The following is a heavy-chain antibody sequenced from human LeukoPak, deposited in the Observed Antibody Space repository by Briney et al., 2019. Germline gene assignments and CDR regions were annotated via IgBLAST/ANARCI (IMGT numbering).Heavy chain of an antibody. CDR2: ISSSSSNI. D-gene: IGHD3-22*01. V-gene: IGHV3-48*04. Sequence: GGSLRLSCEASGITVSTNYMSWVRQAPGKGLEWVSYISSSSSNIYYADSVKGRFTISRDNAKNSLYLQMNSLRAEDTAVYYCAREPTMKWLWFDPWGQGTLVTVSS. J-gene: IGHJ5*02. CDR3: AREPTMKWLWFDP. CDR1: GITVSTNY.